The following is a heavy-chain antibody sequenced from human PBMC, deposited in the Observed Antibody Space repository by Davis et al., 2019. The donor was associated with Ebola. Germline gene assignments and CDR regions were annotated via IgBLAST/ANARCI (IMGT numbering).Heavy chain of an antibody. Sequence: GESLKISCAASGFTFSNYAMSWVRQAPGKGLEWVSVIYSGGSTYYADSVKGRFTISRHNSKNTLYLQMNSLRAEDTAVYYCARGRTYYDFWSGPDGMDVWGQGTTVTVSS. D-gene: IGHD3-3*01. V-gene: IGHV3-53*04. CDR2: IYSGGST. CDR1: GFTFSNYA. J-gene: IGHJ6*02. CDR3: ARGRTYYDFWSGPDGMDV.